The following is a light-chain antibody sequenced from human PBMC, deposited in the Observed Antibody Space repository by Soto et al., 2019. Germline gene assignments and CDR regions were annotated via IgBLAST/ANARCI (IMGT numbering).Light chain of an antibody. CDR2: DAS. V-gene: IGKV3-11*01. Sequence: EIVLTQSPATLSLSPGERATLSCRASQSVGGHLAWYQQKPGQAPRLLIYDASDRATGIPARFSGSGSETDFTLTISSLEPFVFAVYYCQQRNNWPPSITFGQGTRLEIK. J-gene: IGKJ5*01. CDR1: QSVGGH. CDR3: QQRNNWPPSIT.